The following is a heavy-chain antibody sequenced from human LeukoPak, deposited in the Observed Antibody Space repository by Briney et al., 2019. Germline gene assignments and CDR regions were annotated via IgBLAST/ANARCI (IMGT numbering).Heavy chain of an antibody. Sequence: SLRLSCAASGFTFSSYGMHWVRQAPAKGLEWVAIISYDGSNKYYADSVKGRFTISRGNSKNTLYLQMNSLRAEDTAVYYCAKSTTVTQRGYFDYWGQGTLVTVSS. CDR3: AKSTTVTQRGYFDY. V-gene: IGHV3-30*18. J-gene: IGHJ4*02. CDR1: GFTFSSYG. CDR2: ISYDGSNK. D-gene: IGHD4-17*01.